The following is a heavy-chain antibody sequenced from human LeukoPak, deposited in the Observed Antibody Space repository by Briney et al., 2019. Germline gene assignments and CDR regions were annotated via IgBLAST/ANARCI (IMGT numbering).Heavy chain of an antibody. CDR2: INEAGSIT. V-gene: IGHV3-74*01. CDR3: ARVIGGIRYFDWYNWFDP. J-gene: IGHJ5*02. D-gene: IGHD3-9*01. Sequence: GGSLRLSCAASGFTFSGYWMQWVRQAPGRGLVWLSRINEAGSITTYAESVKGRFTISRDNAKNSLYLQMNSLRAEDTAVYFCARVIGGIRYFDWYNWFDPWGQGTLVTVSS. CDR1: GFTFSGYW.